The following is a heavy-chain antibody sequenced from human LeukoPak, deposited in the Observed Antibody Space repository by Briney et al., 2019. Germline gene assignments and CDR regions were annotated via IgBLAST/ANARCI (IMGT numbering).Heavy chain of an antibody. CDR3: AKGGGSDFDF. V-gene: IGHV3-23*01. D-gene: IGHD3-16*01. CDR1: GFTFSSYA. CDR2: ISTTGGRT. Sequence: GSLRLSCAASGFTFSSYAMSWVRQAPGKGLEWVSSISTTGGRTYYADSVKGRFTISRDSSKSTVSLQMNSLRAEDTAVYFCAKGGGSDFDFWGQGTLVTVSS. J-gene: IGHJ4*02.